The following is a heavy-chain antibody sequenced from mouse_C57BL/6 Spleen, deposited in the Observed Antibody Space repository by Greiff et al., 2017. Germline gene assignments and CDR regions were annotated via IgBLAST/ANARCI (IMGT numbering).Heavy chain of an antibody. Sequence: QVQLKQPGAELVKPGASVKLSCKASGYTFTSYWMQWVKQRPGQGLEWIGEIDPSDSYTNYNQKFKGKATLTVDTSSSTAYMQLSSLTSEDSAVYYCARGLRFYAMDYWGQGTSVTVSS. CDR1: GYTFTSYW. CDR3: ARGLRFYAMDY. V-gene: IGHV1-50*01. CDR2: IDPSDSYT. J-gene: IGHJ4*01. D-gene: IGHD1-1*01.